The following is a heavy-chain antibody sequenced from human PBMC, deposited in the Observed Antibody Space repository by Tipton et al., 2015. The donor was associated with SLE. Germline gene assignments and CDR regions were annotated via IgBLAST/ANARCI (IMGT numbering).Heavy chain of an antibody. D-gene: IGHD6-13*01. V-gene: IGHV4-34*01. CDR2: INHSGRT. CDR3: ARVSGGIAYMDV. J-gene: IGHJ6*03. Sequence: TLSLTCAVYGGSLSGYYWSWIRQPPGKGLEWIGEINHSGRTNYYPSLKSRVTISRDTSRNQLSLKLSSVTAADTAVYYCARVSGGIAYMDVWGKGTTVTFSS. CDR1: GGSLSGYY.